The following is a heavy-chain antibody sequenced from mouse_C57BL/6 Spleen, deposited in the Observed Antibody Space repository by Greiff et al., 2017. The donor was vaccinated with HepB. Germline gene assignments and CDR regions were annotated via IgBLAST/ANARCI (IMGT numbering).Heavy chain of an antibody. CDR1: GFTFSSYA. CDR3: TRVVLYSRGWYFDV. Sequence: EVMLVESGEGLVKPGGSLKLSCAASGFTFSSYAMSWVRQTPEKRLEWVAYISSGGDYIYYADTVKGRFTISRDNARNTLYLQMSSLKSEDTAMYYCTRVVLYSRGWYFDVWGTGTTVTVSS. V-gene: IGHV5-9-1*02. J-gene: IGHJ1*03. CDR2: ISSGGDYI. D-gene: IGHD6-1*01.